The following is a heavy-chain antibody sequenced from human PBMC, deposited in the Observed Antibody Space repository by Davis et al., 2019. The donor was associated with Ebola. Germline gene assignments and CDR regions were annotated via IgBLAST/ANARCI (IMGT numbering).Heavy chain of an antibody. Sequence: GESLKISCAASGFTFSSYGMHWVRQAPGKGLEWVAVIWYDGSNKYYADSVKGRFTISRDNSKNTLYLQMNSLRSEDTAVYYCAGMDSSGYPMDVWGQGTTVTVSS. CDR1: GFTFSSYG. CDR3: AGMDSSGYPMDV. V-gene: IGHV3-30*02. D-gene: IGHD3-22*01. J-gene: IGHJ6*02. CDR2: IWYDGSNK.